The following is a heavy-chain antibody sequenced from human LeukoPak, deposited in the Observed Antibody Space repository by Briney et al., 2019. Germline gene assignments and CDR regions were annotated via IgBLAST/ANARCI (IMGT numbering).Heavy chain of an antibody. V-gene: IGHV1-69*06. CDR2: IIPIFGTA. D-gene: IGHD6-13*01. J-gene: IGHJ4*02. Sequence: SVKVSCKASVGTFSSYAISWVRQSPGQGLEWMGGIIPIFGTANYAQKFQGRVTITADKSTSTAYMELSSLRSEDTAVYYCAREGAGYSSSWLFDYWGQGTLVTVSS. CDR1: VGTFSSYA. CDR3: AREGAGYSSSWLFDY.